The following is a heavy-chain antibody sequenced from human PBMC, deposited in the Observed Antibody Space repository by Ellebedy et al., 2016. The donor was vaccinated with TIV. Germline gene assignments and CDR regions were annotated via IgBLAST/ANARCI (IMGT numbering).Heavy chain of an antibody. D-gene: IGHD6-6*01. J-gene: IGHJ4*02. CDR3: ARAIIAPRPYYFDS. V-gene: IGHV4-4*02. Sequence: SETLSLTXSVSGDSISSDNWWHWVRPPPGKGLEWLGQIYLTGSTNYNPSLKSRVTMSIDKSKTQFSLKLTSVTAADTAVYYCARAIIAPRPYYFDSWGQGALVTVSS. CDR1: GDSISSDNW. CDR2: IYLTGST.